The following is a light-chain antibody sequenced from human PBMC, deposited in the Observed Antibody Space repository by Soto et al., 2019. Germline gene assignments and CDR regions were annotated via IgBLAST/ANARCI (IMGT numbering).Light chain of an antibody. CDR2: GAS. Sequence: EIVMTQSPATLSVSPGERATLSCRASQSVSSNLAWYQQKPGQAPRLLIYGASTRATGIPARFSGSGSGTEFTLTISSLQSEDFAVYXCXQYNNWPRTFGQGTKVEIK. CDR1: QSVSSN. CDR3: XQYNNWPRT. V-gene: IGKV3-15*01. J-gene: IGKJ1*01.